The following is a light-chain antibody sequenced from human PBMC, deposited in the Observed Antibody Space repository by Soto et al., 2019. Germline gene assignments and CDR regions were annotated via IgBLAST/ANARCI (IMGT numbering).Light chain of an antibody. V-gene: IGKV3-20*01. CDR2: GAS. J-gene: IGKJ1*01. CDR3: QQFGGSSRT. Sequence: EIVLTQSPGTLSLSPGERATLSCRASQGVSSTYLAWYQQKPGQAPWLLIYGASFRATGIPDRFSGSGSGTDFTLTISRLEPEDFAVYYCQQFGGSSRTFGQGTKVEIK. CDR1: QGVSSTY.